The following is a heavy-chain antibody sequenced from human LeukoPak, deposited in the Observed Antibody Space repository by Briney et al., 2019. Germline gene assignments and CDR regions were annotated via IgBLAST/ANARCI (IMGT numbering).Heavy chain of an antibody. CDR2: IYSGGST. J-gene: IGHJ4*02. Sequence: GGSLRLSCAASGLTVSSNYMSWVRQAPGKGLEWVSVIYSGGSTYYADSVKGRFTISRDNSKNTLYLQMNSLRAEDTAVYYCARVVDYYGDRKYDYWGQGTLVTVSS. CDR3: ARVVDYYGDRKYDY. V-gene: IGHV3-66*01. D-gene: IGHD4-17*01. CDR1: GLTVSSNY.